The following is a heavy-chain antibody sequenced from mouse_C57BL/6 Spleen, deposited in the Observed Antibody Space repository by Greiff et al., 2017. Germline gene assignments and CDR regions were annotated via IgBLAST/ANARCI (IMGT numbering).Heavy chain of an antibody. CDR1: GYAFSSYW. CDR3: AREGYYDYDGFYAMDY. Sequence: VQLQQSGAELVKPGASVKISCKASGYAFSSYWMNWVKQRPGKGLEWIGQIYPGDGDTNYNGKFKGKATLTADKSSSTAYMQLSSLTSEDSAVXFCAREGYYDYDGFYAMDYWGQGTSVTVSS. D-gene: IGHD2-4*01. V-gene: IGHV1-80*01. J-gene: IGHJ4*01. CDR2: IYPGDGDT.